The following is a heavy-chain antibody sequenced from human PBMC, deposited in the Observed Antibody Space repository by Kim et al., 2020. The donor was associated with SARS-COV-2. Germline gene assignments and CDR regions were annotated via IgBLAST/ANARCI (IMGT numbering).Heavy chain of an antibody. V-gene: IGHV3-33*06. CDR3: AKVGSTFGGVIAPFDY. D-gene: IGHD3-16*02. CDR1: GFTFSSYA. J-gene: IGHJ4*02. Sequence: GGSLRLSCAASGFTFSSYAMHWVRQAPGKGLEWVAVIWYDGSNKYYADSVKGRFTISRDNSKNTLYLQMNSLRAEDTAVYYCAKVGSTFGGVIAPFDYWGQGTLVTVSS. CDR2: IWYDGSNK.